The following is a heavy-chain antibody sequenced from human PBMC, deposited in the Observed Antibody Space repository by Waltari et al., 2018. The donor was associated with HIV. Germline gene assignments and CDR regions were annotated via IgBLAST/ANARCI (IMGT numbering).Heavy chain of an antibody. CDR1: GGSISSGSYY. Sequence: VQLQESGPGLVKPSQTLSLTCTVSGGSISSGSYYWSWIRQPAGKGLEWIGRIYTSGSTNYNPSLKSRVTISVDTSKNQFSLKLSSVTAADTAVYYCARDAEVGYDSSGSVWGQGTLVTVSS. CDR2: IYTSGST. D-gene: IGHD3-22*01. CDR3: ARDAEVGYDSSGSV. V-gene: IGHV4-61*02. J-gene: IGHJ4*02.